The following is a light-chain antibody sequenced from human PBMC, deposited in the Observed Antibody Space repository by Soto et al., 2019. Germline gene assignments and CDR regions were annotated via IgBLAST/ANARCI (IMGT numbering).Light chain of an antibody. CDR1: QSVLSSSNNKNF. CDR2: WAS. V-gene: IGKV4-1*01. CDR3: QQYYSIPYT. Sequence: DIVMTQSPDSLAVSLGERATINCKSSQSVLSSSNNKNFLACYQQKPGQSPKLLIYWASTRESGVPDRFSGSGSGTDFTLTISSLQAEDVAVYYCQQYYSIPYTFGQGTKLEIK. J-gene: IGKJ2*01.